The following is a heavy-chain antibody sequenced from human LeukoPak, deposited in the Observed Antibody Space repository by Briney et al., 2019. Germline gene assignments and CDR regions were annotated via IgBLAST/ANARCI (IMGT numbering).Heavy chain of an antibody. CDR1: GGPISSGYW. J-gene: IGHJ4*02. CDR3: ARNGYYSADY. V-gene: IGHV4-4*02. CDR2: IHHSGST. Sequence: SGTLSLTCAVSGGPISSGYWWSWVRQPPGKGLEWIGEIHHSGSTNYNPSLGSRATISVDKSKNQFSLNLNSVTAADTAVYYCARNGYYSADYWGQGTLVTVSS. D-gene: IGHD4-17*01.